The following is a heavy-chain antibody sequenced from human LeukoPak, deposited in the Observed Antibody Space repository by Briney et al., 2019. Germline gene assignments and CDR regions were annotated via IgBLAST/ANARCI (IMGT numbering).Heavy chain of an antibody. D-gene: IGHD3-10*01. J-gene: IGHJ6*02. CDR2: ISGSGGST. CDR1: GFTFNTYS. Sequence: PGGSLRPSCAASGFTFNTYSMNWVRQAPGKGLEWVSAISGSGGSTYYADSVKGRFTISRDNSKNTLYLQMNSLRAEDTAVYYCAKGDMVRTPYYYYYGMDVWGQGTTVTVSS. V-gene: IGHV3-23*01. CDR3: AKGDMVRTPYYYYYGMDV.